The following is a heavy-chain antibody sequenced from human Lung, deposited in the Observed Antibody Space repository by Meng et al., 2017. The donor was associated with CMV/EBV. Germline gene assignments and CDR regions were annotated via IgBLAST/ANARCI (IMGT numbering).Heavy chain of an antibody. J-gene: IGHJ4*02. Sequence: GESPKTSCTALGFAFSTYSMTWVRQVPGKAPEWLSAITSGGSTYYAGSVRGRFTISRDNAENSLYLQMNSLGVEDTAVYYCASELRYLEWFSYNDYWGQGXLVTVSS. CDR3: ASELRYLEWFSYNDY. CDR2: ITSGGST. CDR1: GFAFSTYS. V-gene: IGHV3-21*01. D-gene: IGHD3-3*01.